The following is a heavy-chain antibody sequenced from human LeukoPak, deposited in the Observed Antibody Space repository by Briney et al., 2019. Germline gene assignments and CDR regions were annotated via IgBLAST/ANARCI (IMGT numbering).Heavy chain of an antibody. V-gene: IGHV4-59*12. CDR1: GGSISSYY. Sequence: SETLSLTCTVSGGSISSYYWSWIRQPPGKGLEWIGYIYYSGSTNYNPSLKSRVTISVDTSKNQFSLKLSSVTAADTAVYYCARDRQYYYDSSGYSTGMDYWGQGTLVTVSS. CDR2: IYYSGST. CDR3: ARDRQYYYDSSGYSTGMDY. J-gene: IGHJ4*02. D-gene: IGHD3-22*01.